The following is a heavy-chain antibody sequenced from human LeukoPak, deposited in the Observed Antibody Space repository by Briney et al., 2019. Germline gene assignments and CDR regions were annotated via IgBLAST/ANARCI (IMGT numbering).Heavy chain of an antibody. Sequence: SETLSLTCAVSGGSISSGGYSWSWIRQPPGKGLEWIGYIYHSGSTYYNPSLKSRVTISVDRSKNQFSLKLSSVTAADTAVYYCASWTPLYYRAGGEGAYDSTTLDYWGQGTLVTVSS. D-gene: IGHD3-22*01. J-gene: IGHJ4*02. CDR1: GGSISSGGYS. V-gene: IGHV4-30-2*01. CDR2: IYHSGST. CDR3: ASWTPLYYRAGGEGAYDSTTLDY.